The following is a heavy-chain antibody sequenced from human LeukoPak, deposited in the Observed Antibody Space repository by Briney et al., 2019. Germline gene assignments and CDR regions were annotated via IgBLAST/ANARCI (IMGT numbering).Heavy chain of an antibody. D-gene: IGHD3-22*01. CDR1: GFTFSSYE. V-gene: IGHV3-48*03. J-gene: IGHJ4*02. CDR3: AAFYDSSGYYQPFDY. Sequence: GGSLRLSCAASGFTFSSYEMNWVRQAPGKGLEWVSYISSSGSTIYYADSVKGRFTISRDNAKNSLYLQTNSLRAEDTAVYYCAAFYDSSGYYQPFDYWGQGTLVTVSS. CDR2: ISSSGSTI.